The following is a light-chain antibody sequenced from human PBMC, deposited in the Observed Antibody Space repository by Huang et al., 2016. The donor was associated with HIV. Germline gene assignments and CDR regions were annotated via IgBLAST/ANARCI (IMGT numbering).Light chain of an antibody. V-gene: IGKV3-11*01. CDR2: GAA. CDR1: QSVSLY. J-gene: IGKJ4*01. Sequence: IVLTQTPASLSLSAGERATLSCRASQSVSLYLAWYQPKPGQPPRLLIHGAARRATDIPARFNGSGSGTDFTLTISSLEAEDSALYYCQESDTWPRLTLGGGTKVEIK. CDR3: QESDTWPRLT.